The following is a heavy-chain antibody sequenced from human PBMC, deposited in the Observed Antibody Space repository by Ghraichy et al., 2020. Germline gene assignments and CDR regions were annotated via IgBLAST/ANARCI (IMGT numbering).Heavy chain of an antibody. J-gene: IGHJ4*02. CDR1: GFTFRSYA. Sequence: GGSLRLSCAASGFTFRSYAMTWVRQAPGKGLEWVSAISGRSDRAFYADSVKGRFTISRDTSKNTLYLQIASLRADDTAIYYCAKELGDYCNGLGGKWGQGALGTVSS. V-gene: IGHV3-23*01. D-gene: IGHD2/OR15-2a*01. CDR2: ISGRSDRA. CDR3: AKELGDYCNGLGGK.